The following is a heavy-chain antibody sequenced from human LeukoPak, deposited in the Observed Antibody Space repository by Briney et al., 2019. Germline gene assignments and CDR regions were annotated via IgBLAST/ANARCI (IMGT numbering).Heavy chain of an antibody. D-gene: IGHD3-10*01. CDR3: ARVGTMVRGVHFDY. V-gene: IGHV3-48*01. CDR2: ISSSSTI. Sequence: GGSLRLSCAASGFTFSSYSMNWVRQAPGKGLEWVSYISSSSTIYYADSVKGRFTISRDNAKNSLYLQMNSLRAEDTAVYYCARVGTMVRGVHFDYWGQGTLVTVS. CDR1: GFTFSSYS. J-gene: IGHJ4*02.